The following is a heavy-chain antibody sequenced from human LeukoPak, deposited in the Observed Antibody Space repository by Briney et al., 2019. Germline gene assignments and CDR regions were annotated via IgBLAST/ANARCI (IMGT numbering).Heavy chain of an antibody. CDR1: GYTFTSYY. V-gene: IGHV1-46*01. D-gene: IGHD6-13*01. CDR2: INPSGGST. Sequence: ASVKVSCKASGYTFTSYYIHWVRQAPGQGLEWMGIINPSGGSTSYAQKFQGRVTMTRDTSTRTVYMELSSLRSEDTAVYYCAREGAAAGTLDYYYGMDVWGQGTTVTVSS. J-gene: IGHJ6*02. CDR3: AREGAAAGTLDYYYGMDV.